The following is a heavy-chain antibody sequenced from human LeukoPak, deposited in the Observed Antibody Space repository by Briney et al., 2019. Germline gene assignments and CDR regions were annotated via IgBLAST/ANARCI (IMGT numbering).Heavy chain of an antibody. CDR3: ARGITMIVVAPFDY. D-gene: IGHD3-22*01. CDR1: GYTFTCYY. V-gene: IGHV1-2*02. CDR2: INPNSGGT. J-gene: IGHJ4*02. Sequence: GASVKVSCKASGYTFTCYYMHWVRQAPGQGLEWMGWINPNSGGTNYAQKFQGRVTMTRDTSISTAYMELSRLRSDDTAVYYCARGITMIVVAPFDYWGQGTLVTVSS.